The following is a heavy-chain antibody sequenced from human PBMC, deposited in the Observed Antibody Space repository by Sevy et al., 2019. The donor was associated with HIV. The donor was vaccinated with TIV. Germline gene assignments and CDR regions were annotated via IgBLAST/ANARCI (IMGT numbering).Heavy chain of an antibody. CDR2: ISSSSSNI. Sequence: GGSLRLSCAASGFTFSSYSMNWVRQAPGKGLEWVSYISSSSSNIYYADSVKGRFTISRDNAKNALFLQMNSLRAEDTAVYYCAIDPRSDNSIAARPTQYGMDVWGQGTTVTVSS. D-gene: IGHD6-6*01. J-gene: IGHJ6*02. CDR3: AIDPRSDNSIAARPTQYGMDV. CDR1: GFTFSSYS. V-gene: IGHV3-48*01.